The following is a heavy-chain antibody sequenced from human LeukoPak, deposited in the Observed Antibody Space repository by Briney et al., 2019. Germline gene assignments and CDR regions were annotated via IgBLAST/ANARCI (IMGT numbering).Heavy chain of an antibody. CDR2: ISSSSSTI. D-gene: IGHD6-13*01. J-gene: IGHJ4*02. CDR1: GFTFRSYS. CDR3: ARPGYSSSWYTHFDY. Sequence: GGSLRLSCAASGFTFRSYSMNWVRQAPGKGLEWVSYISSSSSTIYYADSVKGRFTISRDNAKNSLYLQMNSLRAEDTAVYYCARPGYSSSWYTHFDYWGQGTLVTVSS. V-gene: IGHV3-48*04.